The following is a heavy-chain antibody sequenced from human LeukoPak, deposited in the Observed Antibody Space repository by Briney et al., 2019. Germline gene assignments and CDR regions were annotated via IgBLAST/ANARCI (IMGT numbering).Heavy chain of an antibody. D-gene: IGHD3-22*01. Sequence: PGGSLRLSCAASGFTFSSYEMNWVRQAPGKGLEWVSYISCSGSTIYYADSVKGRCTISRDNAKNSLYLQMNSLRAEDKSVYNSARVQGKEYYYDSSGYYYVPKYFQHWGQGTLVTVSS. V-gene: IGHV3-48*03. CDR3: ARVQGKEYYYDSSGYYYVPKYFQH. CDR1: GFTFSSYE. J-gene: IGHJ1*01. CDR2: ISCSGSTI.